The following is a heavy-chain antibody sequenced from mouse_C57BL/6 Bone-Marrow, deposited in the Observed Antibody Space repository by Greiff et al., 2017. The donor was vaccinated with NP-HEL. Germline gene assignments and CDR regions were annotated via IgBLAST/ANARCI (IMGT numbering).Heavy chain of an antibody. CDR1: GYTFTSYW. Sequence: QVQLQQPGAELVKPGASVKLSCKASGYTFTSYWMHWVKQRPGRGLEWIGRIDPNSGGTKYNEKFKSKATLTVDNPSSTAYMQLSSLTTEDSAVYYCEISYGSSGYYTIDYWGQGTSVTVSS. CDR3: EISYGSSGYYTIDY. CDR2: IDPNSGGT. V-gene: IGHV1-72*01. J-gene: IGHJ4*01. D-gene: IGHD1-1*01.